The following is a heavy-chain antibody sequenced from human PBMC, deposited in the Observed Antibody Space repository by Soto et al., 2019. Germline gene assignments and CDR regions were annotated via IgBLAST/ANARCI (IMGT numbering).Heavy chain of an antibody. CDR1: GFTFNSAW. CDR2: IKSKTDGGTT. Sequence: GGSLRLSCAASGFTFNSAWMNWVRQAPGKGLEWVGRIKSKTDGGTTDYAAPVKGRFTISRDDSKDTLYLQMNSLKTEDTAVYYCTTDLPTLIPQVDEWGQGTLVTVSS. J-gene: IGHJ4*02. V-gene: IGHV3-15*07. CDR3: TTDLPTLIPQVDE. D-gene: IGHD4-4*01.